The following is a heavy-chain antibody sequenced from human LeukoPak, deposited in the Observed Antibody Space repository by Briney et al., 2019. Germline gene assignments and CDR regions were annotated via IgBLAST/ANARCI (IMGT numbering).Heavy chain of an antibody. J-gene: IGHJ4*02. V-gene: IGHV4-61*01. CDR2: TYYSGST. CDR3: ARGKLPYSSGWYPRGYFDY. CDR1: GGSVSSGSYY. D-gene: IGHD6-19*01. Sequence: SETLSLTCTVSGGSVSSGSYYWSWIRQPPGKGLEWIGYTYYSGSTNYNPSLKSRVTISVDTSKNQFSLKLSSVTAADTAVYYCARGKLPYSSGWYPRGYFDYWGQGTLVTVSS.